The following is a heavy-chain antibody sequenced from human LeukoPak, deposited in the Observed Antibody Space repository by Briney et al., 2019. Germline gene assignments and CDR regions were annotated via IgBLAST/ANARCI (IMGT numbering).Heavy chain of an antibody. J-gene: IGHJ4*02. Sequence: GGSLRLSCAASGFTFTNYAMSWVRQAPGKGLEWVSTITGSGRDTYYADSVRGRFTISRDNSKNTLYLQMNSLRAEDTAVYYCAEAQTESGYLYYFDYWGQGTLVTVSS. D-gene: IGHD5-12*01. CDR1: GFTFTNYA. CDR3: AEAQTESGYLYYFDY. V-gene: IGHV3-23*01. CDR2: ITGSGRDT.